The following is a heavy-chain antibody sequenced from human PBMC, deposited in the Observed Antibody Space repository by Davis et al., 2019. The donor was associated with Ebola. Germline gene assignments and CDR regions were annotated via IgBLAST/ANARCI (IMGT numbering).Heavy chain of an antibody. CDR3: ARLTQLSWFDP. CDR1: GGSISGYY. D-gene: IGHD6-13*01. Sequence: SETLSLTCTVSGGSISGYYWGWIRQPPGKGLEWIGIIYHSGSTYYNPSLKSRVTISVDTSKNQFSLKLSSVTAADTAVYYCARLTQLSWFDPWGQGTLVTVSS. CDR2: IYHSGST. J-gene: IGHJ5*02. V-gene: IGHV4-38-2*02.